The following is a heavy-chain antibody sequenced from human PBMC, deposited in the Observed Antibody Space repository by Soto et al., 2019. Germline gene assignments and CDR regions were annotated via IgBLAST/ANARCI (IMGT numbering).Heavy chain of an antibody. V-gene: IGHV3-9*01. D-gene: IGHD4-4*01. CDR3: AKDLYSNYGDAFDI. Sequence: EVQLVESGGGLVQPGRSLRLSCAASGFTFDDYAMHWVRQAPGKGLEWVSGISWNSDNIVYADSVKGRFTISRDNAKNSLYLQMYSLRAEDTALYYSAKDLYSNYGDAFDIWGQGTMVTVSS. CDR1: GFTFDDYA. J-gene: IGHJ3*02. CDR2: ISWNSDNI.